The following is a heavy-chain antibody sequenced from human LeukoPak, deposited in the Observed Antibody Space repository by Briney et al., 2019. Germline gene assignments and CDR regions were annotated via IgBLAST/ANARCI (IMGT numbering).Heavy chain of an antibody. D-gene: IGHD2-15*01. V-gene: IGHV1-2*06. CDR3: ARVGAYCSGGSCYHYFDY. CDR1: GYTFTSYD. CDR2: INPNSGGT. J-gene: IGHJ4*02. Sequence: GASVKVSCKASGYTFTSYDINWVRQATGQGLEWMGRINPNSGGTNYAQKFQGRVTMTRDTSISTAYMELSRLRSDDTAVYYCARVGAYCSGGSCYHYFDYWGQGTLVTVSS.